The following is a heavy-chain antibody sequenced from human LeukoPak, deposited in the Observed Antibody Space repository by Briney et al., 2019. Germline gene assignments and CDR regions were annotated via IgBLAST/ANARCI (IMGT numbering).Heavy chain of an antibody. CDR3: AREGGVSS. Sequence: SVKVSCKASGYTFINNDINWVRQAPGQGLEWMGGIIPIFGTTNYAPKFQDRVTITADKSTSTAYMELSSLRSEDTAVYYCAREGGVSSWGQGTLVTVSS. J-gene: IGHJ5*02. V-gene: IGHV1-69*06. CDR2: IIPIFGTT. CDR1: GYTFINND.